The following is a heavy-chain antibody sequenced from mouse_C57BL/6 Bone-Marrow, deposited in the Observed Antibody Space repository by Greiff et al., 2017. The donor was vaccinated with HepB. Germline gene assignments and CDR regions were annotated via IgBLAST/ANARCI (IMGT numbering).Heavy chain of an antibody. V-gene: IGHV5-16*01. Sequence: EVQLVESEGGLVQPGRSMKLSCTASGFTFSDYYMAWVRQVPEKGLEWVANINYDGSSTYYLDSLKSRFIISRDNAKNILYLQMSSLKSEDTATYYCARKRNYYAHFDYWGQGTTLTVSS. CDR3: ARKRNYYAHFDY. J-gene: IGHJ2*01. CDR1: GFTFSDYY. D-gene: IGHD1-1*01. CDR2: INYDGSST.